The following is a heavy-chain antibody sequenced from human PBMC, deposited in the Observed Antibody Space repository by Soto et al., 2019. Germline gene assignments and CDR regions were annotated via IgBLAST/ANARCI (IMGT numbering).Heavy chain of an antibody. V-gene: IGHV4-30-4*01. J-gene: IGHJ6*02. CDR2: IYYSGST. CDR3: AIVGFGELLAHGMDV. CDR1: GGSISSGDYY. Sequence: QVQLQESGPGLVKPSQTLSLTCTVSGGSISSGDYYWSWIRQPPGKGLEWIGYIYYSGSTYYNPSLKSRVTISVDTSKYQVSLKLSSVTAADTAVYYCAIVGFGELLAHGMDVWGQGTTVTVSS. D-gene: IGHD3-10*01.